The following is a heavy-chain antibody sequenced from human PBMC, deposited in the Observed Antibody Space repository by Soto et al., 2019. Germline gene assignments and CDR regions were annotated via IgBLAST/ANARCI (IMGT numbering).Heavy chain of an antibody. V-gene: IGHV1-18*04. Sequence: ASVKVSCKASGYTFTSYGISWVRQAPGQGLEWMGWISAYNGNTNYAQKLQGRVTMTTDTSTSTAYMELRSLRSDDTAMYYCVVQQKLPWVNYWGQGTQVTVSS. J-gene: IGHJ4*02. CDR2: ISAYNGNT. CDR1: GYTFTSYG. D-gene: IGHD6-13*01. CDR3: VVQQKLPWVNY.